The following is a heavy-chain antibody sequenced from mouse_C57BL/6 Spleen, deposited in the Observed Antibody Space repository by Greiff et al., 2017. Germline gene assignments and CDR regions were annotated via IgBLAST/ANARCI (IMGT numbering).Heavy chain of an antibody. CDR1: GFNFKDDC. CDR2: IDPESGDT. Sequence: VQLQESGAELVRPGASVKLSCKASGFNFKDDCMHWVKQRPEQGLEWIGWIDPESGDTDYTSKFQGKATMTADTSSTTAYLQLSSLTSEDTAVYYCTTDYGSTDDMGDWGQGTSVTVSS. J-gene: IGHJ4*01. D-gene: IGHD1-1*01. CDR3: TTDYGSTDDMGD. V-gene: IGHV14-4*01.